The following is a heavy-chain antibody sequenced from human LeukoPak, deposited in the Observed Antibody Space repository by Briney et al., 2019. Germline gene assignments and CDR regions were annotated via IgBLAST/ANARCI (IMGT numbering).Heavy chain of an antibody. D-gene: IGHD3-16*01. CDR2: ISGYNAQT. J-gene: IGHJ4*02. CDR1: GYRCSSYY. CDR3: TRTRDYFSTTRYFDY. Sequence: ASVKVSCKASGYRCSSYYMTWGRQPPRQGHEWMGWISGYNAQTNYAQKFQDRVTMTTDTSTRTVYLELRSLRSDDTAVYYCTRTRDYFSTTRYFDYWGQGTLVTVSS. V-gene: IGHV1-18*01.